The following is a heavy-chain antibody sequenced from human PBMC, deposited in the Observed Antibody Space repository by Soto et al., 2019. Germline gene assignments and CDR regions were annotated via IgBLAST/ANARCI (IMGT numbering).Heavy chain of an antibody. V-gene: IGHV3-11*05. CDR2: ISSSSRYT. CDR3: ARSSSSWSFDY. Sequence: QVQLVESGGGLVKPGGSLRLSCAASGLTFSDYYMSWIRQAPGKGLEWVSHISSSSRYTNYADSVRDRFTISRDNAKNSLYLQMNSLRAEDTAVYYCARSSSSWSFDYWGQGTLVTVSS. D-gene: IGHD6-13*01. CDR1: GLTFSDYY. J-gene: IGHJ4*02.